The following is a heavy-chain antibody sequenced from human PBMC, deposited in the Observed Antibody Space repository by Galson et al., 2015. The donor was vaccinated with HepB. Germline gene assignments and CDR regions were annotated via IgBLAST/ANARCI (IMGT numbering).Heavy chain of an antibody. Sequence: CAISGDSVSSNSAAWNRIRQSPSRGLEWLGRTYYRSKSYNDYAVSVKSRITINPDTSKNQFSLQLNSVTPEDTAVYYCARGWYYFDYWGQGTLVTVSS. J-gene: IGHJ4*02. V-gene: IGHV6-1*01. D-gene: IGHD2-8*01. CDR2: TYYRSKSYN. CDR1: GDSVSSNSAA. CDR3: ARGWYYFDY.